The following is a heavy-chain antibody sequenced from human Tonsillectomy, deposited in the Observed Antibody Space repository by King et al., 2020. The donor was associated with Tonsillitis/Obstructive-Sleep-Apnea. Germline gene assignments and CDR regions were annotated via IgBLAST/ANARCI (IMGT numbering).Heavy chain of an antibody. CDR1: GFTFSSYG. CDR3: AKDSRGVRSTLPPNFDY. D-gene: IGHD3-3*01. V-gene: IGHV3-30*18. J-gene: IGHJ4*02. Sequence: VQLVESGGGVVQPGRSLRLSCAASGFTFSSYGMHWVRQAPGKGLEWVAVISYDGSNKYYADSVKGRFTISRDNSKNKLYLQMNSLRAEDTAVYYCAKDSRGVRSTLPPNFDYWGQGTLVTVSS. CDR2: ISYDGSNK.